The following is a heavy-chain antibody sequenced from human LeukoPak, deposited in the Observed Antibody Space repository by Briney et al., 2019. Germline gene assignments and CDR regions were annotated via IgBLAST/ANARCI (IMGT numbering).Heavy chain of an antibody. CDR1: GFTFSSYW. J-gene: IGHJ3*02. Sequence: GSLRLSCAASGFTFSSYWMSWVRQAPGKGLEWVANIKQDGSEKYYVDSVKGRFTISRDNAKNSLYLQMNSLKTEDTAVYYCTRWHILRRYGHDAFDIWGQGTMVTVSS. D-gene: IGHD4-17*01. CDR2: IKQDGSEK. V-gene: IGHV3-7*03. CDR3: TRWHILRRYGHDAFDI.